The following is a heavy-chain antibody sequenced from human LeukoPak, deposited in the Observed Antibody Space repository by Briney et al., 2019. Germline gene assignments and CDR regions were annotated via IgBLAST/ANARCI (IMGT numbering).Heavy chain of an antibody. CDR2: IYYSGST. Sequence: SETLSLTCTVSGGSISSSSYYWGWIREPPGKGLEWIGSIYYSGSTYYNPSLKSRVTISLDTSKNQFSLKLSSVTAADTAVYYCARGFKMVEYWGKTNWSDPWGQGTLVTVSS. CDR3: ARGFKMVEYWGKTNWSDP. CDR1: GGSISSSSYY. D-gene: IGHD7-27*01. V-gene: IGHV4-39*07. J-gene: IGHJ5*02.